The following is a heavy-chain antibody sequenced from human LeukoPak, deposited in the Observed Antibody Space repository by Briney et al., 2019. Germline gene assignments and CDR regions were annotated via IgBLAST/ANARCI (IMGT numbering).Heavy chain of an antibody. CDR1: GGSISSYY. V-gene: IGHV4-59*01. CDR2: IYYSGST. D-gene: IGHD2-15*01. Sequence: SETLSLTCTVSGGSISSYYWSWIRQPPAKGLEWIGYIYYSGSTNYNPSLKSRVTISVDTSKNQFSLKLSSVTAADTAVYYCARLLGDAFDIWGQGTMVTVSS. CDR3: ARLLGDAFDI. J-gene: IGHJ3*02.